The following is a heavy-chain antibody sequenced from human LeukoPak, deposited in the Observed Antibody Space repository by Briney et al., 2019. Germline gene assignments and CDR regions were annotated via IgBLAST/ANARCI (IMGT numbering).Heavy chain of an antibody. J-gene: IGHJ4*02. D-gene: IGHD3-10*01. Sequence: GGSLRLSCAASGFTFSNYAMSWVRQAPGKGLEWVSAISGGGGSTYYADSVQGRFTISRDNSKNTLYLQMNSLRAEDTAVYYCAKVSPPRLLWFGETPDYWGQGTLVTVSS. CDR3: AKVSPPRLLWFGETPDY. CDR2: ISGGGGST. CDR1: GFTFSNYA. V-gene: IGHV3-23*01.